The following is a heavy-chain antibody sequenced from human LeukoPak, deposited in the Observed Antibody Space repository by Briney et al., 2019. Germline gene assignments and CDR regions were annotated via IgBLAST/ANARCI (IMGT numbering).Heavy chain of an antibody. Sequence: GGSLRLSCAASGFTFSSYSMNWVRQAPGKGLEWVSSISSSSSYIYYADSVKGRFTISRDNAKNLLYLQMNSLRAEDTAVYYCASFYGSGSYSILNSYHFDYWGQGTLVTVSS. CDR3: ASFYGSGSYSILNSYHFDY. D-gene: IGHD3-10*01. CDR2: ISSSSSYI. J-gene: IGHJ4*02. CDR1: GFTFSSYS. V-gene: IGHV3-21*06.